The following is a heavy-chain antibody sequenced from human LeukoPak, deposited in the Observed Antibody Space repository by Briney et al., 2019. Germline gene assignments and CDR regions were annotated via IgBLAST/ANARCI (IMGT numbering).Heavy chain of an antibody. CDR3: ARMAGRITLVRGVTDYDS. CDR2: IYYTGST. Sequence: SDTLSLTCSVSGGSISSGNYYWGWIRQPPGKGLGWIGSIYYTGSTYYNASLKSRVTISLDTSRNQFSLKLRSVTAADTAVFYCARMAGRITLVRGVTDYDSWGQGTLVTVSS. D-gene: IGHD3-10*01. CDR1: GGSISSGNYY. V-gene: IGHV4-39*07. J-gene: IGHJ5*02.